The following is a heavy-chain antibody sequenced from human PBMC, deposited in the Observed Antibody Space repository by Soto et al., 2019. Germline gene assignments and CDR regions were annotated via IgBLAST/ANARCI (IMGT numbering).Heavy chain of an antibody. J-gene: IGHJ4*02. Sequence: SETLSLTCAVYGGSFSGYYWSWIRQPPGKGLEWIGEINHRGRTNYNPSLKSRVTISVDTSKNQLSLKLSSVTAADTAVYYCAREVSLSIDYWGRGTLVTVSS. CDR1: GGSFSGYY. D-gene: IGHD3-16*02. CDR2: INHRGRT. CDR3: AREVSLSIDY. V-gene: IGHV4-34*01.